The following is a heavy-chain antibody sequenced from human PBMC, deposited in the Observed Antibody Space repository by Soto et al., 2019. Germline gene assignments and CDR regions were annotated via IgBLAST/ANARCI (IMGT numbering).Heavy chain of an antibody. CDR2: ISGSGGST. J-gene: IGHJ4*02. CDR3: AKSPAEYYDFWSGHSIDY. CDR1: GFTFSSYA. V-gene: IGHV3-23*01. D-gene: IGHD3-3*01. Sequence: EVQLLESGGGLVQPGGSLRLSCAASGFTFSSYAMSWVRQAPGKGLVWVSAISGSGGSTDYAYSVKGRVTISRDNSKNTLYLQTNSLRAEDTAVYYCAKSPAEYYDFWSGHSIDYWGQGTLVTVSS.